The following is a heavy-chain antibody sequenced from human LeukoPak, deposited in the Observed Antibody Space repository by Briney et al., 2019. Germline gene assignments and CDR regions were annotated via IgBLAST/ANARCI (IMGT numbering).Heavy chain of an antibody. CDR3: ASQASGGIAAAGSDFDY. V-gene: IGHV4-59*08. CDR1: GGSISSYY. CDR2: IYYSGST. D-gene: IGHD6-13*01. Sequence: SETLSLTCTVSGGSISSYYWSWLRQPPGKGLEWIGYIYYSGSTNYNPSLKSRVTISVDTSKNQFSLKQSSLTPAATAVDYWASQASGGIAAAGSDFDYWGQGTLVTVSS. J-gene: IGHJ4*02.